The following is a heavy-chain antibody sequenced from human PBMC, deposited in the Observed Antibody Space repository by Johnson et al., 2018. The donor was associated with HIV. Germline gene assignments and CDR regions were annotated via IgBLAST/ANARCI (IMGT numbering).Heavy chain of an antibody. J-gene: IGHJ3*01. D-gene: IGHD1-26*01. CDR2: IYSGDTT. CDR1: GFTFSDYG. CDR3: ASDGWELLGVAAFDV. V-gene: IGHV3-NL1*01. Sequence: QVQLVESGGGVVQPGGSLRLSCAASGFTFSDYGIHWVRQAPGKGLEWVSVIYSGDTTYYADSVKGRFTISRDTSKNTLYLQMNSLRPEDTAVYYCASDGWELLGVAAFDVWGQGTLVTVSS.